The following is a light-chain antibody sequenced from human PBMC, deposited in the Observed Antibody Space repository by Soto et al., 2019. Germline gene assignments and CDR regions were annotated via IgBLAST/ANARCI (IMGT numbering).Light chain of an antibody. V-gene: IGLV2-14*03. CDR2: DVS. J-gene: IGLJ3*02. CDR3: SSYTNSDTGV. CDR1: SSDIGGYDR. Sequence: QSALTQPASVSGSLGQSITISCTGTSSDIGGYDRVSWYQQHPRKAPKLIIYDVSFRPSGISIRFSGSKSGNTASLTISGLQAEDEGDYYCSSYTNSDTGVFGGGTKVTVL.